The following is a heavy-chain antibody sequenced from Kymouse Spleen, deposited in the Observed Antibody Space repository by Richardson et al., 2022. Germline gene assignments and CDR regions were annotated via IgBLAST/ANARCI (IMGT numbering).Heavy chain of an antibody. CDR2: IWYDGSNK. D-gene: IGHD1-7*01. CDR1: GFTFSSYG. Sequence: QVQLVESGGGVVQPGRSLRLSCAASGFTFSSYGMHWVRQAPGKGLEWVAVIWYDGSNKYYADSVKGRFTISRDNSKNTLYLQMNSLRAEDTAVYYCARGPWNYLFDYWGQGTLVTVSS. J-gene: IGHJ4*02. V-gene: IGHV3-33*01. CDR3: ARGPWNYLFDY.